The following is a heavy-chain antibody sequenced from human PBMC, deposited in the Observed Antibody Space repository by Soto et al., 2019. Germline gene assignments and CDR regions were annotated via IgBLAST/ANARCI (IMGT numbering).Heavy chain of an antibody. CDR2: VSYFGST. CDR3: ARENAYGDPNSFDY. CDR1: GGPLNTYF. Sequence: PSETLSLTCEVCGGPLNTYFWSGIRQPPGKGLEWIGSVSYFGSTNYNPSLKSRLTISVGTSKNQFSLKLSSVTAADTAVYYCARENAYGDPNSFDYWGQGTLVTVSS. D-gene: IGHD4-17*01. J-gene: IGHJ4*02. V-gene: IGHV4-4*08.